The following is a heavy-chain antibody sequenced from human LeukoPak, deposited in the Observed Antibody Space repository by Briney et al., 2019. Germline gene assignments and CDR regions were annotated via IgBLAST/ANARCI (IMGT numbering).Heavy chain of an antibody. D-gene: IGHD6-13*01. CDR1: GGSISSNNW. CDR3: ACGIAAAGWLYFDY. CDR2: IYHSGTT. Sequence: SGTLSLTCAVSGGSISSNNWWSWVRQPPVKGLEWIGEIYHSGTTNYNQSLKSRVTISVDKSENQFSLKLSSVTADTAVYFCACGIAAAGWLYFDYWGQGSLVTVSS. J-gene: IGHJ4*02. V-gene: IGHV4-4*02.